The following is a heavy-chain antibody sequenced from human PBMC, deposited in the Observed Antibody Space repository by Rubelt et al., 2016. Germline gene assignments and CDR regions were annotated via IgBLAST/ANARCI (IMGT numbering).Heavy chain of an antibody. Sequence: RGLEWMGGIIPIFGTANYAQKLQGRVTITADESTSTAYMELRSLRSDDTAVYYCARAATKDYYYYYMDVWGKGTTVTVSS. CDR2: IIPIFGTA. J-gene: IGHJ6*03. V-gene: IGHV1-69*01. CDR3: ARAATKDYYYYYMDV. D-gene: IGHD5-24*01.